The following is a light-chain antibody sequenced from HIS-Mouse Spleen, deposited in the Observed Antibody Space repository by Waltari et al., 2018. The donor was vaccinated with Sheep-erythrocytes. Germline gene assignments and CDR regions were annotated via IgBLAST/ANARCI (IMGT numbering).Light chain of an antibody. Sequence: QSALTQPRSVSGSPGPSVTISCTGTSIDVGGFNYVSWYQQHPGKAPKPMIYDVSKRPSGVPDRFSGSKSGNTASLTISGLQAEDEADYYCCSYAGSYNHVFATGTKVTVL. V-gene: IGLV2-11*01. CDR2: DVS. CDR3: CSYAGSYNHV. J-gene: IGLJ1*01. CDR1: SIDVGGFNY.